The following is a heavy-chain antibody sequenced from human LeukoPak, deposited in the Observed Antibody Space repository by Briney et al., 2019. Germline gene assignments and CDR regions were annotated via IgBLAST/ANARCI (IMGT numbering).Heavy chain of an antibody. J-gene: IGHJ4*02. CDR3: AKAQQLWLGDY. D-gene: IGHD5-18*01. CDR1: GFTFSSYG. Sequence: PGGSLRLSCAASGFTFSSYGMHWVRQAPGKGLEWVAVISYDGSNKYYADSVKGRFTISRDNSKSTLYLQMNSLRAEDTAVYYCAKAQQLWLGDYWGQGTLVTVSS. V-gene: IGHV3-30*18. CDR2: ISYDGSNK.